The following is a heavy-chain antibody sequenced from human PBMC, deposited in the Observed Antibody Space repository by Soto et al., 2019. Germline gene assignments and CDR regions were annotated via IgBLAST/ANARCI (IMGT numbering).Heavy chain of an antibody. Sequence: NPSETLSLTCNVSNSPISDFYWSWFRQPPGQGLEWVGYIYYTGTTTYNPSLQSRVDISIDASKSQFSLELRSVTAADTAVYYCARAPRTYSSNWFDPWGQGTLVTVSS. CDR2: IYYTGTT. D-gene: IGHD6-13*01. CDR3: ARAPRTYSSNWFDP. V-gene: IGHV4-59*12. J-gene: IGHJ5*02. CDR1: NSPISDFY.